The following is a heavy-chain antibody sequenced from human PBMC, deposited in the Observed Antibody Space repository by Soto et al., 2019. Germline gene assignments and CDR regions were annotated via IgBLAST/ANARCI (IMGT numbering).Heavy chain of an antibody. J-gene: IGHJ4*02. V-gene: IGHV1-8*01. Sequence: SVKVAFKASGYNFGNYDINSVRQATGQGLEWTGWMNTNSGNTGYAQKFQGRVSMTSNTSTTTAYMELTSLRSEDPAVYFSARGWEVPAANFDYWGQGTLDTVTS. CDR3: ARGWEVPAANFDY. CDR2: MNTNSGNT. D-gene: IGHD2-2*01. CDR1: GYNFGNYD.